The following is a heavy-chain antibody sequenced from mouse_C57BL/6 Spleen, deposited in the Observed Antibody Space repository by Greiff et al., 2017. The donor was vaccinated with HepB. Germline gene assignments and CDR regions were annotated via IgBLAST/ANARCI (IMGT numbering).Heavy chain of an antibody. V-gene: IGHV1-26*01. CDR1: GYTFTDYY. J-gene: IGHJ4*01. Sequence: EVKLQQSGPELVKPGASVKISCKASGYTFTDYYMNWVKQSHGKSLEWIGDINPNNGGTSYNQKFKGKATLTVDKSSSTAYMELRSLTSEDSAVYYCARRYYGSSIYYAMEYWGQGTSVTVSS. D-gene: IGHD1-1*01. CDR3: ARRYYGSSIYYAMEY. CDR2: INPNNGGT.